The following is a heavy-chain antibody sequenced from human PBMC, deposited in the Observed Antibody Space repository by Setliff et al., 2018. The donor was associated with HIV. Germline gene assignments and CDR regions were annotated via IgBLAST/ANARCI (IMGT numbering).Heavy chain of an antibody. CDR2: IYYSGST. D-gene: IGHD3-22*01. CDR1: GGSITTGSYY. Sequence: PSETLSLTCTVSGGSITTGSYYWSWIRQHPGKGLEWLGYIYYSGSTYYSPSLKSRVTISADTSKKNQFSLNLSSVTAADTAFYYCARYDMPSSDSSGYYYDSWGQGTLVTVSS. CDR3: ARYDMPSSDSSGYYYDS. V-gene: IGHV4-31*03. J-gene: IGHJ5*01.